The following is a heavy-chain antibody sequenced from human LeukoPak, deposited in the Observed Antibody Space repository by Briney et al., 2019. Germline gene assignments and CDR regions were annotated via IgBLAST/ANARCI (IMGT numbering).Heavy chain of an antibody. V-gene: IGHV1-24*01. CDR3: ATGTLLIYSSGWYYFDY. D-gene: IGHD6-19*01. Sequence: ASVKVSCKVPGYTLTELSMHWVRQAPGKGLEWMGGFDPEDGETIYAQKFQGRVTMTEDTSTDTAYMELSSLRSEDTAVYYCATGTLLIYSSGWYYFDYWGQGTLVTVSS. J-gene: IGHJ4*02. CDR1: GYTLTELS. CDR2: FDPEDGET.